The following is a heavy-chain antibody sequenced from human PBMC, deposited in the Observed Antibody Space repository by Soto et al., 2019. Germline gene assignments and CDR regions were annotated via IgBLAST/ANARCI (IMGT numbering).Heavy chain of an antibody. CDR2: IYHSGGT. CDR3: ARDGLWAAAGTKFDY. D-gene: IGHD6-13*01. Sequence: PSETLSLTXAVSGYSISSGYYWGWIRQPPGKGLEWIGSIYHSGGTYYNPSLKSRVTISVDTSKNQFSLKLSSVTAADTAVYYCARDGLWAAAGTKFDYWGQGTQVTVSS. CDR1: GYSISSGYY. V-gene: IGHV4-38-2*02. J-gene: IGHJ4*02.